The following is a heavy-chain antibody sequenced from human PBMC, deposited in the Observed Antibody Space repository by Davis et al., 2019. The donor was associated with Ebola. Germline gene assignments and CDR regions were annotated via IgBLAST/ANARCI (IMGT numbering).Heavy chain of an antibody. D-gene: IGHD2-15*01. Sequence: SQTLSLTCTVSGGSISSYYWSWIRQPPGKGLEWIGYIYYSGSTNYNPSLKSRVTISVDTSKNQFSLKLSSVTAADTAVYYCARGVVAARWFDPWGQGTLVTVSS. CDR1: GGSISSYY. CDR2: IYYSGST. J-gene: IGHJ5*02. V-gene: IGHV4-59*01. CDR3: ARGVVAARWFDP.